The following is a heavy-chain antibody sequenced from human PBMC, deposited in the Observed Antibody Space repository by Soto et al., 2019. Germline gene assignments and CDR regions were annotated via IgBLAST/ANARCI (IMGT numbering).Heavy chain of an antibody. CDR2: IYHTGGT. V-gene: IGHV4-30-2*01. D-gene: IGHD1-7*01. CDR1: GGSIRSGGYS. J-gene: IGHJ5*02. Sequence: SETLSLTCTVSGGSIRSGGYSWIWIRHPPGKGLEWIGYIYHTGGTYYNPSLKSRVTISVDRSKNQFSLKLSSVTAADTAFYYCARELELRAGRGSWFDPWGQGTLVTVSS. CDR3: ARELELRAGRGSWFDP.